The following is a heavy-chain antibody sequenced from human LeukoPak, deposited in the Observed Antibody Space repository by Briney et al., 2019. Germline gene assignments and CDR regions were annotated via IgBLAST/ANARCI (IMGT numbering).Heavy chain of an antibody. D-gene: IGHD3-3*01. Sequence: GESLRLSCAASGFPVSSNYMTWVRQAPGKGLEWVAVISYDGSNKYYANSVKGRFTISRDNSKNTLYLQMNSLRAEDTAVYYCARDGGLSYDFWSGYYGYWGQGTLVTVSS. CDR2: ISYDGSNK. J-gene: IGHJ4*02. CDR3: ARDGGLSYDFWSGYYGY. CDR1: GFPVSSNY. V-gene: IGHV3-30-3*01.